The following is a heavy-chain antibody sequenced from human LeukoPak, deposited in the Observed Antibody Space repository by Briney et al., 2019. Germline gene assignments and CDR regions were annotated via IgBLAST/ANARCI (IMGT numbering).Heavy chain of an antibody. D-gene: IGHD2-2*01. CDR3: ARGFGYEDIVVVPAVHFDY. CDR1: GGSISSGGYY. J-gene: IGHJ4*02. CDR2: IYHSGST. Sequence: SETLSLTCTVSGGSISSGGYYWSWIRQPPGKGLERIGYIYHSGSTYYNPSLKSRVTISVDRSKNQFSLKLSSVTAADTAVYYCARGFGYEDIVVVPAVHFDYWGQGTLVTVSS. V-gene: IGHV4-30-2*01.